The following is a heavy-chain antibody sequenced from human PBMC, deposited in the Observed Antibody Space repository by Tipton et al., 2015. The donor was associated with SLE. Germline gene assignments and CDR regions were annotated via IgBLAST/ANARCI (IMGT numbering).Heavy chain of an antibody. J-gene: IGHJ4*02. Sequence: TLSLTCSVSGGSISSDYWSWIRQPPGKGLGWIGYIYNGESTNYNPSLKSRVTISGDTSKNQFSLKLVSVTAADTAVYYCARVAVSEVFDYWSQGTLVTVSS. D-gene: IGHD6-19*01. CDR1: GGSISSDY. CDR3: ARVAVSEVFDY. V-gene: IGHV4-59*12. CDR2: IYNGEST.